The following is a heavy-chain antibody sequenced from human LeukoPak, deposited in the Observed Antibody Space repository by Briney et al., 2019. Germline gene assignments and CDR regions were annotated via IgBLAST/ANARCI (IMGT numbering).Heavy chain of an antibody. J-gene: IGHJ5*02. Sequence: SATLSLTCAVYGGSFSGYYWSWIRQPPGKGLEWIGEINHSGSTNYNPSLKSRVTISVDTSKNQFSLKLSSVTAADTAVYYCARGRGGSCYSCDWFDPWGQGTLVTVSS. CDR1: GGSFSGYY. V-gene: IGHV4-34*01. CDR3: ARGRGGSCYSCDWFDP. D-gene: IGHD2-15*01. CDR2: INHSGST.